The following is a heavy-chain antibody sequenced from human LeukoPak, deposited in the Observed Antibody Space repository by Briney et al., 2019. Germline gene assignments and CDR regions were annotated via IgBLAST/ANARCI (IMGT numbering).Heavy chain of an antibody. CDR3: ARDGGHSSSWG. CDR2: ISSGSSYI. J-gene: IGHJ4*02. D-gene: IGHD6-13*01. CDR1: GFTFSSYT. V-gene: IGHV3-21*01. Sequence: GGSLRLSCAASGFTFSSYTMNWVRQAPGRGLEWVSIISSGSSYIHYADSVKGRFTISRDNAKNSLYLQMNSLRAEDTAVYYCARDGGHSSSWGWGQGTLVTVSS.